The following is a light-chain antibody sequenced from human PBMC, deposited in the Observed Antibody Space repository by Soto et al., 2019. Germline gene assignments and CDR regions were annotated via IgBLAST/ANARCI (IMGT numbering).Light chain of an antibody. Sequence: EIVLTQSPGTLSLSPGERATLSCRASQSVSSCYLAWYQQKPGQAPRLLIYGASSRATVIPDRFSGSGSGTDFTLTISRLEPEDFAVYYCQQYGSSPRTFGQGTKVEIK. CDR1: QSVSSCY. V-gene: IGKV3-20*01. CDR3: QQYGSSPRT. CDR2: GAS. J-gene: IGKJ1*01.